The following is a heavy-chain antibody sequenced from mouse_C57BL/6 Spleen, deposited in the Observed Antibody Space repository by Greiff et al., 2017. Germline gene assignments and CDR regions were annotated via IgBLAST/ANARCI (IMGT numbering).Heavy chain of an antibody. CDR2: IYPGDGDT. J-gene: IGHJ1*03. CDR3: ARDDYGSLWYFDV. CDR1: GYAFSSYW. V-gene: IGHV1-80*01. Sequence: VQLQQSGAELVKPGASVKISCKASGYAFSSYWMNWVKQRPGKGLEWIGQIYPGDGDTNYNGKFKGKATLTADKSSSTAYMQLSSLTSEDSAVYFCARDDYGSLWYFDVWGTGTTVTVSS. D-gene: IGHD2-4*01.